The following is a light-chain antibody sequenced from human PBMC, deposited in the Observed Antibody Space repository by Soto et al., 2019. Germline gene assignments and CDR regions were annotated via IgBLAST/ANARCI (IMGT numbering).Light chain of an antibody. CDR2: GAS. Sequence: EIVMTQSPDTLSASPGERATLSCRASQSIRSGLAWYQQKPGQPPRLLIYGASTRATGIPARFSGSGSGTDFTLTISSLLSEDFAVYYRQQYDSWPQTFGQGTKVDIK. CDR1: QSIRSG. CDR3: QQYDSWPQT. J-gene: IGKJ1*01. V-gene: IGKV3-15*01.